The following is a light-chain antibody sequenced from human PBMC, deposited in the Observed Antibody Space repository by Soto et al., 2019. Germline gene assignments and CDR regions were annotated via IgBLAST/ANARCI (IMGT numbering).Light chain of an antibody. J-gene: IGKJ5*01. CDR2: DAS. V-gene: IGKV3-11*01. CDR3: QQRSNWPRSIT. CDR1: QSVSSY. Sequence: ELLLTQSPATLSLSAGERATLSCRASQSVSSYLAWYQQTTGKAPRLLIYDASNRATGIPARFSGSGSGKDFTLTISSLEPEDFAGYYCQQRSNWPRSITFGQGTRLEIK.